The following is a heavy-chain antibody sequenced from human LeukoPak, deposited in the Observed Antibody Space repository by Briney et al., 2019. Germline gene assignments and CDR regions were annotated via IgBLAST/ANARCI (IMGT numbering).Heavy chain of an antibody. D-gene: IGHD3-16*01. CDR2: INPSGGST. CDR1: GYTFTSYY. V-gene: IGHV1-46*01. J-gene: IGHJ4*02. CDR3: ARRDIMSLLDY. Sequence: ASVKVSCKASGYTFTSYYMHWERQAPGQGLEWMGIINPSGGSTSYAQEFQGRVTMTRDTSTSTVYMELRSLRSDDTAVYYCARRDIMSLLDYWGQGTLVTVSS.